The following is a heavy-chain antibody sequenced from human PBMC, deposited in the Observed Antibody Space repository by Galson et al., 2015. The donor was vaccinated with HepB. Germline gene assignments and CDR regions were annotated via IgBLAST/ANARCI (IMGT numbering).Heavy chain of an antibody. CDR1: EYTFTNFS. V-gene: IGHV1-46*01. D-gene: IGHD2-15*01. Sequence: SVKVSCKASEYTFTNFSMHWVQQAPGQVLEWMGIINATGGSTRYAQKLHGRVTMTRDTSTSTVYMDLSSLRSEDTAVYYCARDRIVVVVAATPDYSGMDIWGQGTTVTVSS. CDR2: INATGGST. CDR3: ARDRIVVVVAATPDYSGMDI. J-gene: IGHJ6*02.